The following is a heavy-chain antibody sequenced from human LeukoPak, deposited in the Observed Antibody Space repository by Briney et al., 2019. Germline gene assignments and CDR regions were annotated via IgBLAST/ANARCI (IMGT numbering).Heavy chain of an antibody. CDR2: IYHSGST. Sequence: SETLSLTCTVSGYSISSGYYWGWIRQPPGKGLEWIGSIYHSGSTYYNPSLKSRVTISVDTSKNQFSLKLSSVTAADTAVYYCARETSQKGAHYMDVWGKGTTVTISS. D-gene: IGHD3-16*01. J-gene: IGHJ6*03. CDR3: ARETSQKGAHYMDV. CDR1: GYSISSGYY. V-gene: IGHV4-38-2*02.